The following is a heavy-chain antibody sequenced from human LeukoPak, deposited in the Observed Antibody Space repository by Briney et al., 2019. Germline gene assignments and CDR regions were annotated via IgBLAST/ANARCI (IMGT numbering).Heavy chain of an antibody. V-gene: IGHV4-39*01. Sequence: SETLSLTCTVSGGSITSSNYFWGWIRQPPGKGLEWIGSISYSGSTYYSPSLKSRVTISVDSSKNQFSLKLSSVTAADTAVYYCARHTIFGGIKYFYYYYMDVWGKGTTVTVSS. CDR2: ISYSGST. CDR1: GGSITSSNYF. J-gene: IGHJ6*03. CDR3: ARHTIFGGIKYFYYYYMDV. D-gene: IGHD3-10*02.